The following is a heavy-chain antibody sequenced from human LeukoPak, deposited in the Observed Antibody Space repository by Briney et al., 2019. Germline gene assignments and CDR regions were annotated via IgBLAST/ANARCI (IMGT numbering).Heavy chain of an antibody. V-gene: IGHV4-34*01. J-gene: IGHJ4*02. CDR2: INHSGST. Sequence: SETLSLTCAVYGGSFSGYYWSWIRQPPGKGLEWIGEINHSGSTNYNPSLKSRVTISVDTSKNQFSLKLSSVTAAGTAVYYCARTWGTRPWKGYFDYWGQGTLVTVSS. CDR3: ARTWGTRPWKGYFDY. CDR1: GGSFSGYY. D-gene: IGHD1-1*01.